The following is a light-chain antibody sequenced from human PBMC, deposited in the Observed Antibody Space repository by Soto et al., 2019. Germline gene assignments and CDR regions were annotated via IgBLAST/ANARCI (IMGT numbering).Light chain of an antibody. CDR1: RSSVGSNT. CDR3: AAWDASLGGFYD. J-gene: IGLJ1*01. V-gene: IGLV1-44*01. CDR2: SNN. Sequence: QSALTQPPSASGTPGQRVTISCSGSRSSVGSNTVNWYQHLPGTAPKLLIYSNNHRPSGVPDRFSASKAGASASLAISGLQSEDEGDYCCAAWDASLGGFYDFGSGTKVTVL.